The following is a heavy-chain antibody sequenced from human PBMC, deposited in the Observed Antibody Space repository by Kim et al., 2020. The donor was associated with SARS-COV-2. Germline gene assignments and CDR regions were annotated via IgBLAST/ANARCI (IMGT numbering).Heavy chain of an antibody. J-gene: IGHJ4*02. CDR1: GFTFSNYA. CDR3: ARRSTDIVVVVARLDY. D-gene: IGHD2-15*01. Sequence: GGSLRLSCAASGFTFSNYAMSWVRQAPGKGLEWVSTLSGSGGCTYYADSVKGRFTISRDNSKDTLYLQMNSLRAEDTAVYYCARRSTDIVVVVARLDYWGQGTLVTVSS. CDR2: LSGSGGCT. V-gene: IGHV3-23*01.